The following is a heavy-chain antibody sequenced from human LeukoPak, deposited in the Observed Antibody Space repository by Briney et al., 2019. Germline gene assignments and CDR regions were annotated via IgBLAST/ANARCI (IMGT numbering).Heavy chain of an antibody. CDR2: IYPGDSDT. D-gene: IGHD2-2*01. J-gene: IGHJ4*02. CDR3: ARRQGCSSTSCPPDS. CDR1: GYSFTAYW. V-gene: IGHV5-51*01. Sequence: GESLKISCRGSGYSFTAYWIGWVRQMPGKGLEWMGIIYPGDSDTRYSPSFQGQVTMSADKSINTAYLQWSSLKASDTAMYYCARRQGCSSTSCPPDSWGQGTLVTVSS.